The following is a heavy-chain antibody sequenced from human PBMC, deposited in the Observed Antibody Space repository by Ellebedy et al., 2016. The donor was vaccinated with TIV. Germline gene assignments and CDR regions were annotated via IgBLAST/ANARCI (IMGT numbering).Heavy chain of an antibody. CDR1: GFIFSSYS. CDR2: ISISTTTK. Sequence: GESLKISXVGSGFIFSSYSMTWVRQAPGKGLEWVSYISISTTTKSYADSVKGRFTISRDNAKDSLFLHMDSLRAEDTAVYYCARERRDYWGQGTLVTVSS. CDR3: ARERRDY. V-gene: IGHV3-48*04. J-gene: IGHJ4*02.